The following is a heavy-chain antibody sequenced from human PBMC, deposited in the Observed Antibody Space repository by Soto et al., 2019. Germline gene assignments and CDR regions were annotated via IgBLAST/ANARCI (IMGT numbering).Heavy chain of an antibody. V-gene: IGHV5-51*01. CDR2: VYPGDSES. Sequence: RGESLKISCKGSGYSFTNFWIGWVRQMPGKGLEWMGIVYPGDSESIYSPSFQGQVTISVDKSISTSYLQWSSLKASDTAMYYCARDSGYGSGASVNHYLDYWGHGTLVTVSS. CDR3: ARDSGYGSGASVNHYLDY. D-gene: IGHD3-10*01. J-gene: IGHJ4*01. CDR1: GYSFTNFW.